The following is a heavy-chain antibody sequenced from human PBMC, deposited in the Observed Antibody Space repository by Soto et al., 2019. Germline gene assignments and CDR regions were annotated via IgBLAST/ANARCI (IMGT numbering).Heavy chain of an antibody. CDR1: GYTFTSHG. J-gene: IGHJ6*02. CDR2: VSPFNGRR. Sequence: QVHLVQAGLEVRKPGASVRLSCKPSGYTFTSHGISWVRQAPAQGREWVGWVSPFNGRRDIGDSFQGRVSMTTDTGSAYLEVRGLRFDATAIYFCGRCIQPSGPSATDVWGQGTTVIVSS. V-gene: IGHV1-18*01. CDR3: GRCIQPSGPSATDV. D-gene: IGHD1-1*01.